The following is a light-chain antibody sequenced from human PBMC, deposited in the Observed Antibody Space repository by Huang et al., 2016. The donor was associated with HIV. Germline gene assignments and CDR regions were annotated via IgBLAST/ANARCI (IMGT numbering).Light chain of an antibody. V-gene: IGKV1-33*01. CDR1: QDISNY. J-gene: IGKJ4*01. Sequence: DIQMTQSPSSLSASVGDRITITCQASQDISNYLNWYQQKPGKAPKLLIYDATNLETGVPSRFSGSGSRTDFTFTINNLQPEDIATYYCQQYDSLPIGFGGGTKVGIK. CDR2: DAT. CDR3: QQYDSLPIG.